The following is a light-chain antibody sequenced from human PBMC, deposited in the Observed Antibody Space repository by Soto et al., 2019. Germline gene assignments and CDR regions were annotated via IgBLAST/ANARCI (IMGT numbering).Light chain of an antibody. V-gene: IGKV3-11*01. CDR3: QQRRYWPVT. CDR1: QSVSSY. CDR2: DAS. Sequence: EIGLTQSPAILSMSPGERATLSCRASQSVSSYLAWYQQKPGQAPRLLIYDASNRATGVPARFSGSGSGTDFTLTISSLEPEDFAVYYGQQRRYWPVTFGQGTKVEIK. J-gene: IGKJ1*01.